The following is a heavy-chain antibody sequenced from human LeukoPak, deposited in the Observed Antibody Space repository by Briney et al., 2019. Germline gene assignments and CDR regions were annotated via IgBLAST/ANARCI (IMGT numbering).Heavy chain of an antibody. V-gene: IGHV4-30-2*01. D-gene: IGHD3-3*01. CDR2: IYHSGST. J-gene: IGHJ4*02. CDR1: GGSISSGGYS. CDR3: ACRERFLEWLSVYYFDY. Sequence: SQTLSLTCAVPGGSISSGGYSWSWIRQPPGKGLEWIGYIYHSGSTYYNPSLKSRVTISVDRSKNQFSLKLSSVTAADTAVYYCACRERFLEWLSVYYFDYWGQGTLVTVSS.